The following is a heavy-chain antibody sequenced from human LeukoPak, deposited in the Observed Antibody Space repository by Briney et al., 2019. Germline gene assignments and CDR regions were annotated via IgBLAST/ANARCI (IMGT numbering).Heavy chain of an antibody. J-gene: IGHJ3*02. CDR2: IYTSGST. CDR3: ARGEYYDILTGYSPDAFDI. V-gene: IGHV4-4*07. Sequence: PSETLSLTCTVSGGSISSYYWSWIRQPAGKGLEWIGRIYTSGSTNYNPSLKSRVTMSVDTSKNQFSLKLSSVTAADTAVYYCARGEYYDILTGYSPDAFDIWGQGTMVTVSS. D-gene: IGHD3-9*01. CDR1: GGSISSYY.